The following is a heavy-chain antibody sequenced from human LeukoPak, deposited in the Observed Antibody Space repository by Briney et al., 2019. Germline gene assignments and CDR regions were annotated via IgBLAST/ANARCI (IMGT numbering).Heavy chain of an antibody. CDR1: GGSISSYY. V-gene: IGHV4-59*08. Sequence: SETLSLTCTVSGGSISSYYWSWIRQPPGKGLEWIGYIFYTGDSNHNPSFKSRVSISLDTSKDQISLKLYSVTAADTAVYYCARHRFASPLDSWGQGTLVTVSS. CDR3: ARHRFASPLDS. J-gene: IGHJ4*02. D-gene: IGHD2-21*01. CDR2: IFYTGDS.